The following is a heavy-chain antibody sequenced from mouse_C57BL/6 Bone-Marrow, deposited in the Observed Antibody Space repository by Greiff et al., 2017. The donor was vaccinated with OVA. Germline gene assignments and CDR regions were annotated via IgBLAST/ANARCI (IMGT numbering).Heavy chain of an antibody. D-gene: IGHD1-1*01. J-gene: IGHJ2*01. CDR3: ARGIYYYGRGGY. V-gene: IGHV1-39*01. CDR2: INTNYGNN. Sequence: EVQLQQSGPELVKPGASVKISCKASGYSFTDYNMNWVKQSNGKSLEWIGVINTNYGNNGYNQKFRGKATLTVDQSSRTAHMQLTSLTSEDSSVYYCARGIYYYGRGGYWCQGTTLTVSS. CDR1: GYSFTDYN.